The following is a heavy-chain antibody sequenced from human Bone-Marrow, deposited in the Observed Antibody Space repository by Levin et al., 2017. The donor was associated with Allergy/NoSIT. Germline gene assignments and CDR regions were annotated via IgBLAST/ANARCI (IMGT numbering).Heavy chain of an antibody. J-gene: IGHJ4*02. Sequence: GESLKISCQASGYTFTGYYLHWVRQAPGQGLEWMGWINPNSGDTNSAQKFQGRVTMTRDTSITTAYMELSRLTSDDTAVYYCARERSSAIFGVVPTKTCDYWGQGALVTVSS. CDR3: ARERSSAIFGVVPTKTCDY. V-gene: IGHV1-2*02. CDR2: INPNSGDT. D-gene: IGHD3-3*01. CDR1: GYTFTGYY.